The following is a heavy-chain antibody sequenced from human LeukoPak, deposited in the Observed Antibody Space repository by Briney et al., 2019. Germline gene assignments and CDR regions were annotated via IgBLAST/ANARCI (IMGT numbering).Heavy chain of an antibody. CDR1: GYTFTGYY. Sequence: ASVKVSCKASGYTFTGYYMHWVRQAPGQGLEWLGWINANSGGTNYAQKFQGRVTMTRDTSISTAYMELSRLRSDDTAVYYCARSSRYDIWTGYPYWGQGTLVTVSP. CDR2: INANSGGT. V-gene: IGHV1-2*02. J-gene: IGHJ4*02. CDR3: ARSSRYDIWTGYPY. D-gene: IGHD3-9*01.